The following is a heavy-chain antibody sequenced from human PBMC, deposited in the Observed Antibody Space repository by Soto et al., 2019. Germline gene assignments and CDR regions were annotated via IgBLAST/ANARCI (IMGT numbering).Heavy chain of an antibody. CDR2: IYSSGTT. D-gene: IGHD4-4*01. V-gene: IGHV4-4*07. CDR3: ARNPRDDYNYGGSGIFDY. J-gene: IGHJ4*02. Sequence: SETLSLTCSVSGGSISGHYWSWIRLPAGRRLQWVGRIYSSGTTNYNPSLKSRVRMSVDTDRNSFSLRLDSVTAADTAVYYCARNPRDDYNYGGSGIFDYWGQGTLVTVSS. CDR1: GGSISGHY.